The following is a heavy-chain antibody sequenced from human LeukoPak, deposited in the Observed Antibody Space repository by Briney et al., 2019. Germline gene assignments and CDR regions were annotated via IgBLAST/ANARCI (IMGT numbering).Heavy chain of an antibody. CDR2: IYYSGST. Sequence: SQTLSLTCTVSGGSISSGGYYWSWIRQHPGKGLEWIGYIYYSGSTHYNPSLKSRVTISVDTSKNQFSLKLSSVTAADTAVYYCARARTGRRGGIDYWGQGTLVTVSS. V-gene: IGHV4-31*03. CDR3: ARARTGRRGGIDY. D-gene: IGHD3-16*01. CDR1: GGSISSGGYY. J-gene: IGHJ4*02.